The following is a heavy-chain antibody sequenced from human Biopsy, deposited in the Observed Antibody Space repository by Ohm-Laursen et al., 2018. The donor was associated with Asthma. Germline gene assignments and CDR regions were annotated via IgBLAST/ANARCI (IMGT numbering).Heavy chain of an antibody. Sequence: SLRLSCAASGFTFSCYGMHWVRQAPGKGLEWVSGISWNSGSIGYADSVKGRFTISRDNAKNSLYLQMNSLRVEDTALYYCAKATLGDIGKDYWGQGTLVTVSS. CDR3: AKATLGDIGKDY. J-gene: IGHJ4*02. D-gene: IGHD2-21*01. V-gene: IGHV3-9*01. CDR1: GFTFSCYG. CDR2: ISWNSGSI.